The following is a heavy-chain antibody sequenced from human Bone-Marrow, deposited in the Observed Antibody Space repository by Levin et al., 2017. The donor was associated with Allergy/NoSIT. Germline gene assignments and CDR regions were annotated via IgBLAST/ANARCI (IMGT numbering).Heavy chain of an antibody. CDR1: GVSISGGAYF. Sequence: LRLSCTVSGVSISGGAYFWTWIRQHPGQGPECIGYMYLSGNTYYNPSLKSRLTMSVFPSRNQFSLKMTSVTAADTAMYYCARGQGLNFYDGRPRPFDIWGRGTMVTVSS. D-gene: IGHD3-22*01. CDR3: ARGQGLNFYDGRPRPFDI. V-gene: IGHV4-31*03. CDR2: MYLSGNT. J-gene: IGHJ3*02.